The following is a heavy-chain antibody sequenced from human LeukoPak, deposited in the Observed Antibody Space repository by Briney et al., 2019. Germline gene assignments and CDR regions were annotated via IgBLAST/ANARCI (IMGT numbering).Heavy chain of an antibody. CDR3: ARKGSSWQIWFDP. V-gene: IGHV6-1*01. CDR1: GDSVSSNSAV. J-gene: IGHJ5*02. Sequence: SQTLSLTCAISGDSVSSNSAVWNWIRQSPSRGLEWLGRTYYRSKWYNDYAVSVKSRITINPDTSKNQFSLQLNSVTPEDTAVYYCARKGSSWQIWFDPWGQGTLVTVSS. CDR2: TYYRSKWYN. D-gene: IGHD6-13*01.